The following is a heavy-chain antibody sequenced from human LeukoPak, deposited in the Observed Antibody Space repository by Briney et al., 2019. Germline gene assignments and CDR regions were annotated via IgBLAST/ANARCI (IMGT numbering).Heavy chain of an antibody. J-gene: IGHJ4*02. CDR1: GGSFSGYY. D-gene: IGHD5-18*01. CDR2: INHSGSA. V-gene: IGHV4-34*01. CDR3: ARGLTAMVSGYFDY. Sequence: SETLSLTCAVYGGSFSGYYWSWIRQPPGKGLEWIGEINHSGSANYNPSLNSPVTISVDTSKNQFSLKLSSVTAADTAVYYCARGLTAMVSGYFDYWGQGTLVTVSS.